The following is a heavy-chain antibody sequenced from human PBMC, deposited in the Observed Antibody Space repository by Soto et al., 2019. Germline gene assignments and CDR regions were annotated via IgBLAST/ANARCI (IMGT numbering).Heavy chain of an antibody. D-gene: IGHD1-26*01. CDR2: IWYDGSNK. CDR3: ARDLQEVIVGAPDGLAY. Sequence: QVQLVESGGGVVQPGRSMRLSCAASGFTFSSYGMHWVRQAPGKGLEWVAVIWYDGSNKYYADSVKGRFTISRDNSKNTLYLQMNSLSAEDTAVYYCARDLQEVIVGAPDGLAYWGPGTLVTVAS. CDR1: GFTFSSYG. V-gene: IGHV3-33*01. J-gene: IGHJ4*02.